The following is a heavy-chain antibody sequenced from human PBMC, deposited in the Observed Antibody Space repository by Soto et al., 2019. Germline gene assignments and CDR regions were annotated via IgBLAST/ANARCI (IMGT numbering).Heavy chain of an antibody. CDR3: ARESRYITMIVGPLDY. J-gene: IGHJ4*02. D-gene: IGHD3-22*01. V-gene: IGHV3-33*01. CDR1: GFTFSSYG. Sequence: PGGSLRLSCAASGFTFSSYGMHWVRQAPGKGLEWVAVIWYDGSNKYYADSVKGRFTISRDNSKNTLYLQMNSLRAEDTAVYYCARESRYITMIVGPLDYWGQGTLVTVSS. CDR2: IWYDGSNK.